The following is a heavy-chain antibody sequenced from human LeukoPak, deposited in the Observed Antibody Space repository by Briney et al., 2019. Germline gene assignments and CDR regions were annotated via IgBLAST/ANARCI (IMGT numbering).Heavy chain of an antibody. CDR3: ASRHRDILTGYA. CDR1: SGSISSNNW. CDR2: IYHSGST. V-gene: IGHV4-4*02. Sequence: SETLSLTCAVSSGSISSNNWWSWVRQPPGKGLEWIGEIYHSGSTNYNPSLKSRVTISVDKSKNQFSLKLSSVTAADTAVYYCASRHRDILTGYAWGQGTLVTVPS. D-gene: IGHD3-9*01. J-gene: IGHJ5*02.